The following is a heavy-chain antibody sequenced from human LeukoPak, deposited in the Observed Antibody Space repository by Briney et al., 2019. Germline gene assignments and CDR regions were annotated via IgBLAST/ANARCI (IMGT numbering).Heavy chain of an antibody. CDR2: ISYDGSNK. CDR3: ARALYQNIAAALDY. Sequence: GGSLRLSCAASGFTFSSYWMSWVRQAPGKGLEWVAVISYDGSNKNYADSVKGRFTISRDNSKNTLYLQMNSLRAEDTAVYYCARALYQNIAAALDYWGQGTLVTVSS. D-gene: IGHD6-13*01. V-gene: IGHV3-30-3*01. J-gene: IGHJ4*02. CDR1: GFTFSSYW.